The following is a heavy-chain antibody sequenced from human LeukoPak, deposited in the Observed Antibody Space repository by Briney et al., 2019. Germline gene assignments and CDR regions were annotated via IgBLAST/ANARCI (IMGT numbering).Heavy chain of an antibody. D-gene: IGHD2-2*01. V-gene: IGHV1-69*04. J-gene: IGHJ4*02. CDR3: AREEDIVVASDDN. CDR1: GGTFSSYA. Sequence: SVKVSCKASGGTFSSYAISWVRQAPGQGLEWMGRIIPILGIANYAQKFQGRVTITADKSTSTAYMELSSLRSEDTAVYYCAREEDIVVASDDNWGQGTLVTVSS. CDR2: IIPILGIA.